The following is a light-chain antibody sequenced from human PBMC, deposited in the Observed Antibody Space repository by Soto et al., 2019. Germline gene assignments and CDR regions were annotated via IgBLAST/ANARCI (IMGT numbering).Light chain of an antibody. Sequence: EVLLTQSPATLSLSPGERATLSCRASESVGNYVAWYQQKPGQAPRLLIYGAFNRATGIPARFSGSGSGADFTLTISSLEPEDFAVYYCQQRNIWPPVTFGQGTRLEIK. CDR2: GAF. CDR1: ESVGNY. V-gene: IGKV3-11*01. J-gene: IGKJ5*01. CDR3: QQRNIWPPVT.